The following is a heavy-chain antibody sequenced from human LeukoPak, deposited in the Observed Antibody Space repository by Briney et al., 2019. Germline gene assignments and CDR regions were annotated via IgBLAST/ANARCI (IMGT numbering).Heavy chain of an antibody. V-gene: IGHV4-59*08. CDR3: ARHTYYYDSNGYYYFDY. J-gene: IGHJ4*02. Sequence: SETLSLTCTVSGGSTSSYYWSWIRQPPGKGLEWIGHIYHSGSTTYNPSLKSRVTISIDTSKNQFSLKLSSVTAADTAVYYCARHTYYYDSNGYYYFDYWGQGILVTVSS. D-gene: IGHD3-22*01. CDR2: IYHSGST. CDR1: GGSTSSYY.